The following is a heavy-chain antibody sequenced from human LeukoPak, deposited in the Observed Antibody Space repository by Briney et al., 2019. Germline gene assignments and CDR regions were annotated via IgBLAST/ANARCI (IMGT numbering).Heavy chain of an antibody. V-gene: IGHV3-30*02. Sequence: PGGSLRLSCVASGFTFSRYGMHWVRQAPGKGPEWVAFIRYDGRNKHYADSVRGRFTFSRDNSKNTLYLQMNSLRAEHTAVYYCARVSSSLEDDAFDIWGEGTMVTVSS. CDR3: ARVSSSLEDDAFDI. D-gene: IGHD6-13*01. J-gene: IGHJ3*02. CDR1: GFTFSRYG. CDR2: IRYDGRNK.